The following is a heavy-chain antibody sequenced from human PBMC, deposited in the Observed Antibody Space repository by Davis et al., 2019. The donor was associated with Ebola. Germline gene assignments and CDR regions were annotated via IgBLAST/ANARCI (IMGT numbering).Heavy chain of an antibody. J-gene: IGHJ1*01. CDR2: IYWDDDK. CDR3: AHSGNYYDSSGEEYFQH. CDR1: GFSLSTSGVG. D-gene: IGHD3-22*01. Sequence: SGPTLVKPTQTLTLTCTFSGFSLSTSGVGVGWIRQPPGKALEWLALIYWDDDKRYSPSLKSRLTITKDTSKNQVVLTMTNMDPVDTATYYCAHSGNYYDSSGEEYFQHWGQGTLVTVSS. V-gene: IGHV2-5*02.